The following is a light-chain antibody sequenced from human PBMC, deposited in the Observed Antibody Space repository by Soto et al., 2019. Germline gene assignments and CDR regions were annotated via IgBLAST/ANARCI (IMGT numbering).Light chain of an antibody. J-gene: IGKJ5*01. CDR1: QSVSSY. V-gene: IGKV3D-11*02. Sequence: EIVLTQSPATLSLSPGERATLSCRASQSVSSYLAWYQQKPGQAPRLLIYDASNSATGIPARFSGSGPGTDFTLTISSLEPEDFAVYYCQQRSNWSITFGQGTRLEIK. CDR3: QQRSNWSIT. CDR2: DAS.